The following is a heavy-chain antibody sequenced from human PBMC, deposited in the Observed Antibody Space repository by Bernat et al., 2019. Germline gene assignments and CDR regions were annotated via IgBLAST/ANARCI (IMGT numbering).Heavy chain of an antibody. V-gene: IGHV3-30*18. CDR3: AKDPPNYDFWSGPTGNYGMDV. Sequence: QVQLVESGGGVVQPGRSLRLSCAASGFTFSSYGMHWVRQAPGKGLEWVAVISYDGSNKYYADSVKGRFTISRDNSKNTLCLQMNSLRAEDTAVYYCAKDPPNYDFWSGPTGNYGMDVWGQGTTVTVSS. CDR1: GFTFSSYG. CDR2: ISYDGSNK. D-gene: IGHD3-3*01. J-gene: IGHJ6*02.